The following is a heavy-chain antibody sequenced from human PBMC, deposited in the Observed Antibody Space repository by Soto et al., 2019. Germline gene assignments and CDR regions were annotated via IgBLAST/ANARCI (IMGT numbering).Heavy chain of an antibody. D-gene: IGHD2-2*01. V-gene: IGHV4-4*07. CDR2: IYSSGST. J-gene: IGHJ6*02. Sequence: ASEILSLTCTVAGGSISSYDWSWIRQPAWKGLEWIGRIYSSGSTDYNPSLKSRVTMSLDTSKNQISLKLSSVTAADTAVYYCARDVYGSTTSGYYYYAMDVWGQGTTVNVSS. CDR3: ARDVYGSTTSGYYYYAMDV. CDR1: GGSISSYD.